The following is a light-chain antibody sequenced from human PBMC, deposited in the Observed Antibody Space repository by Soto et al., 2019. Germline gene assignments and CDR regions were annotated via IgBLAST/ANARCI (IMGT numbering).Light chain of an antibody. V-gene: IGKV3-15*01. CDR3: QQYNNWPPLT. CDR1: QSVSSN. Sequence: EIVMTQSPATLSVSPGERATLSCRASQSVSSNLAWYQQKPGQAPRLLIYGASTRATGIPARFSGSGSATEFTLTISSPQSEDFAVYYCQQYNNWPPLTFGGGTKVEIK. CDR2: GAS. J-gene: IGKJ4*01.